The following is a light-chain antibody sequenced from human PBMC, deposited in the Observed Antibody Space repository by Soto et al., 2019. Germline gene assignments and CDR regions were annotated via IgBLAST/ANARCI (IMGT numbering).Light chain of an antibody. CDR1: QDISNY. J-gene: IGKJ5*01. Sequence: DIQMTKTPPSLSASVGARVTITCQASQDISNYLNWYQQKPGKAPKLLIYDASNLETGVPSRFSGSGSGTDFTFTISSLQPEDIATYYCQQYDNLLITFGQGTRLE. CDR2: DAS. CDR3: QQYDNLLIT. V-gene: IGKV1-33*01.